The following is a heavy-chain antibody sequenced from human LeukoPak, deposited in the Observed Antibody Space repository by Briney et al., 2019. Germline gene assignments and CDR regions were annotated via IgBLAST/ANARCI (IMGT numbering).Heavy chain of an antibody. CDR1: GYTFTGYY. Sequence: ASVKVSCKASGYTFTGYYMHWVRQAPGQGLAWMGWINPNSGGTNYAQKFQGRVTMTRDTSISTAYMELSRLRSDDTAVYYCARGSFTYPDAFDIWGQGTMVTVSS. J-gene: IGHJ3*02. D-gene: IGHD2-2*01. CDR2: INPNSGGT. V-gene: IGHV1-2*02. CDR3: ARGSFTYPDAFDI.